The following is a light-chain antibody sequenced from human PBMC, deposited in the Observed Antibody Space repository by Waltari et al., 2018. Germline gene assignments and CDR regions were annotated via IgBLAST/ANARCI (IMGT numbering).Light chain of an antibody. J-gene: IGKJ1*01. CDR3: QQSYSTPWT. V-gene: IGKV1-39*01. CDR2: AAS. Sequence: DIQMTQSPSSLSASGGDRVTITCRASQSISIYLNWYQQKPGKAPKLLIYAASSLQSGVPSRFSGSGSGTDFTLTISSLQPEDFATYYCQQSYSTPWTFGQGTKVEIK. CDR1: QSISIY.